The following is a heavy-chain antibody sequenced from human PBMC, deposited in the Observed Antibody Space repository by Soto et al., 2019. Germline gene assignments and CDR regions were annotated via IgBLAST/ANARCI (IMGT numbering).Heavy chain of an antibody. CDR3: AKHQRFYGGNSVSRSYGMDV. J-gene: IGHJ6*02. CDR1: GFTFSSYG. CDR2: MSYDGSNK. V-gene: IGHV3-30*18. D-gene: IGHD4-17*01. Sequence: TGGSLRLSCAASGFTFSSYGMHWVRQAPGKGLELVAVMSYDGSNKYYADSVKGRFTISRDNSKNTLYLQMNSLRAEDTAVYYCAKHQRFYGGNSVSRSYGMDVWGQGTTVTVSS.